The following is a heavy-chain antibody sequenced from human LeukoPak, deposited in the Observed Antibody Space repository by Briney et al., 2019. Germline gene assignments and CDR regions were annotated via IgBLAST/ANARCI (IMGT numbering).Heavy chain of an antibody. Sequence: SETLSLTCTISGGSITSYYWTWIRQPPGKGLEWIGYIYYSGSTSYNPSLKSRVTISVDTSKNQFSLKLSSVTAADTAVYYCARGGVNYKIAGPWGQGALVTVSS. CDR2: IYYSGST. CDR1: GGSITSYY. D-gene: IGHD3-10*01. J-gene: IGHJ5*02. CDR3: ARGGVNYKIAGP. V-gene: IGHV4-59*01.